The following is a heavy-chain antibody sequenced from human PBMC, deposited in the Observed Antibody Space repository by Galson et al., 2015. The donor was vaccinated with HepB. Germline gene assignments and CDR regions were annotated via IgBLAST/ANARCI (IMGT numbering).Heavy chain of an antibody. CDR3: ARDRTYDYGSGSAVYRGKNSYYGMDV. CDR2: IYSGGST. V-gene: IGHV3-53*01. D-gene: IGHD3-10*01. CDR1: GFTFSSNY. J-gene: IGHJ6*02. Sequence: SLRLSCAASGFTFSSNYMSWVRQAPGKGLEWVSVIYSGGSTYYPAALQGRFTISRDNSKNTLYLQMNSMRADDTAGYYCARDRTYDYGSGSAVYRGKNSYYGMDVGGQGTTVTASS.